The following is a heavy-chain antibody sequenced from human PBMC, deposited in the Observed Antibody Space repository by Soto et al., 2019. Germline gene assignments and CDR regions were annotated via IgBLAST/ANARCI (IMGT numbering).Heavy chain of an antibody. Sequence: WASVKVSCKASGGTFSSYAISWVRQAPGQGLEWMGGIIPIFGTANYAQKFQGRVTITADESTSTAYMELSSLRSEDTAVYYCARAAKEAAAFSRYYGMDVWGQGTTVTVSS. CDR3: ARAAKEAAAFSRYYGMDV. J-gene: IGHJ6*02. V-gene: IGHV1-69*13. CDR1: GGTFSSYA. CDR2: IIPIFGTA. D-gene: IGHD6-13*01.